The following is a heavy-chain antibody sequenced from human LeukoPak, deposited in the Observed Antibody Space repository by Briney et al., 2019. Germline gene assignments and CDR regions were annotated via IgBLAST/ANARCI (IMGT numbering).Heavy chain of an antibody. D-gene: IGHD2-2*01. J-gene: IGHJ4*02. V-gene: IGHV3-33*03. Sequence: GGSLRLSCAASGFTFSSYGMHWVRQAPGKGLEWVAVIWYDGSNKYYADSVKGRFTISRDNAKNSLYLQMNSLRAEDTALYYCAKDILAREWRSQLLQPEFGYWGQGTLVTVSS. CDR2: IWYDGSNK. CDR3: AKDILAREWRSQLLQPEFGY. CDR1: GFTFSSYG.